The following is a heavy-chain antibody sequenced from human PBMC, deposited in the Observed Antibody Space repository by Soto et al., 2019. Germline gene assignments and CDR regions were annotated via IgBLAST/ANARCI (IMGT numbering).Heavy chain of an antibody. CDR1: GGSISSGDYY. J-gene: IGHJ4*02. CDR3: ARGLSTTIIRPNYYFDY. CDR2: IYHSGST. V-gene: IGHV4-30-4*01. Sequence: QVQLQESGPGLVKPSQTLSLTCTVSGGSISSGDYYWSWIRQPPGKGLEWIGYIYHSGSTHYNPSLKSRVTISDDTSKNRFALKLPSVAAADTAVYYWARGLSTTIIRPNYYFDYWGQGTLVTVSS. D-gene: IGHD4-4*01.